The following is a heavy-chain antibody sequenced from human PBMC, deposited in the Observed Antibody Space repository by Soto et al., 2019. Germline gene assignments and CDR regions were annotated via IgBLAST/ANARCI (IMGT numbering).Heavy chain of an antibody. D-gene: IGHD1-1*01. J-gene: IGHJ4*02. CDR2: IVPISGIT. CDR1: GNTFNSYA. V-gene: IGHV1-69*10. Sequence: SVKVSCKASGNTFNSYAIRWVRQAPGQGLEWMGGIVPISGITNYAQKFQGRVTITADKSTSTAYMDLSSLRVEDTAFYYCAKEEPCSLNCARGGHLSYWGLGTLVTVSS. CDR3: AKEEPCSLNCARGGHLSY.